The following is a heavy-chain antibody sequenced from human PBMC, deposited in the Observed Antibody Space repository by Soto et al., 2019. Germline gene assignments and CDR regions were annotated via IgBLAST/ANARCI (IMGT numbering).Heavy chain of an antibody. CDR1: GGSISSSNW. D-gene: IGHD7-27*01. V-gene: IGHV4-4*02. Sequence: PLETLSPSCAVSGGSISSSNWGSWVRPPPGKGLEWIGEIYHSGSTNYNPSLKSRVTISVDKSKNQFSLKLSSVTAADTAVYYCARELGTATYDAFDIWGQGTMVTVSS. CDR3: ARELGTATYDAFDI. J-gene: IGHJ3*02. CDR2: IYHSGST.